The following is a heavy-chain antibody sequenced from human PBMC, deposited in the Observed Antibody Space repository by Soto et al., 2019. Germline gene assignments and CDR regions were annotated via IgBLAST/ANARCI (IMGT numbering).Heavy chain of an antibody. V-gene: IGHV4-34*01. CDR1: GESFSGYF. D-gene: IGHD3-3*01. CDR2: INHSGST. CDR3: AREETYYDFWSGYYTAPFDS. J-gene: IGHJ4*02. Sequence: QVQLQQWGAGLLKPSETLSLTCAVYGESFSGYFWSWIRQPPGKGLEWMGVINHSGSTNYNPSLKSRVTISLDTSKNQFSLKLSSVTAADTAVYYCAREETYYDFWSGYYTAPFDSWGQGTLVTVSS.